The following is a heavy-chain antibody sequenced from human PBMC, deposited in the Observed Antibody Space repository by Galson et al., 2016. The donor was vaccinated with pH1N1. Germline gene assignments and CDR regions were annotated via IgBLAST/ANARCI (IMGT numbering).Heavy chain of an antibody. CDR1: GYTLSRYY. V-gene: IGHV1-46*03. CDR2: IDPSSGST. J-gene: IGHJ4*02. Sequence: SVKVSCKASGYTLSRYYMHWLRQAPGQGLEWMGIIDPSSGSTTYAQKFQGRVTMTHDTATNTVYMEFSSLRSDDTAVYYCARRYYFDYWGQGTLVAVSS. CDR3: ARRYYFDY.